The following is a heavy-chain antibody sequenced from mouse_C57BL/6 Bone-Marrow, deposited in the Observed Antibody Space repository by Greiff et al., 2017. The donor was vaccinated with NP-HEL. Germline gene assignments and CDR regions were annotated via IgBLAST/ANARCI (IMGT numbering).Heavy chain of an antibody. CDR1: GYSITSGYD. Sequence: EVQVVESGPGMVKPSQSLSLTCTVTGYSITSGYDWHWIRHFPGNKLEWMGYISYSGSTNYNPSLKSRISITHDTSKNHFFLKLNSVTTEDTATYYCARGDGQLPEAYWGQGTLVTVSA. V-gene: IGHV3-1*01. D-gene: IGHD2-1*01. CDR2: ISYSGST. CDR3: ARGDGQLPEAY. J-gene: IGHJ3*01.